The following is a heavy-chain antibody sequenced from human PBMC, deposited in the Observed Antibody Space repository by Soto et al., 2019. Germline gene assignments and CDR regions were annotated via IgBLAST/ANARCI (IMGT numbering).Heavy chain of an antibody. CDR3: AKGGGFGTGAYYNVAY. CDR2: TTDDGGRT. J-gene: IGHJ4*02. Sequence: GGSLRLSCTASGFSFSSYAMTWVRQAPGKGLEWVSSTTDDGGRTFYADSVKGRFTISRDNSNNRLYLQMNSLRAEDTALYYWAKGGGFGTGAYYNVAYWGQGTLVTVSS. V-gene: IGHV3-23*01. D-gene: IGHD3-10*01. CDR1: GFSFSSYA.